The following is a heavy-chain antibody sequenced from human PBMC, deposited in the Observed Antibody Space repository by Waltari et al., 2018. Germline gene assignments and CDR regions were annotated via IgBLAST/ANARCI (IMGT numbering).Heavy chain of an antibody. CDR1: GGSISSYY. D-gene: IGHD1-26*01. CDR2: IYYSGST. J-gene: IGHJ6*02. Sequence: QVQLQESGPGLVKPSETLSLTCTVSGGSISSYYWRWIRQPPGKGLEWIGYIYYSGSTNYNPALKSRVTISVDTSKNQFSLKLSSVTAADTAVYYCARLVGATYYYGMDVWGQGTTVTVSS. CDR3: ARLVGATYYYGMDV. V-gene: IGHV4-59*01.